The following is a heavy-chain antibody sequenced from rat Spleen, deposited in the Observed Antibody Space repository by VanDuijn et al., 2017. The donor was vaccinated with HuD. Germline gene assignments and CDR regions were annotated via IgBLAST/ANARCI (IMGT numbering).Heavy chain of an antibody. J-gene: IGHJ2*01. CDR3: VRERLGVEG. Sequence: EVKLVESGGGLVQPGRSLKLSCAASGFNFNDYWMGWVRQAPGKGLEWIGEINKDSNTINYTPSLKDRITISRDNAQNTLYLQMSKLGSEDTAFYYCVRERLGVEGGGQGVMVTVSS. V-gene: IGHV4-2*01. D-gene: IGHD4-3*01. CDR2: INKDSNTI. CDR1: GFNFNDYW.